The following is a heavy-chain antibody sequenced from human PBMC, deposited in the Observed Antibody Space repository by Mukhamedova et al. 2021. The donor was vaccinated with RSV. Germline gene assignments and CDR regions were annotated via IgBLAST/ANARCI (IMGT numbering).Heavy chain of an antibody. D-gene: IGHD6-19*01. CDR3: ARLYSSGRYWVDH. J-gene: IGHJ4*02. Sequence: APGKGLEWVAVIWYDGSNINYADSVKGRFTISRDNSKNTLYLQMNSLRAEDTAVYYCARLYSSGRYWVDHWGQGTLVTVSS. V-gene: IGHV3-33*01. CDR2: IWYDGSNI.